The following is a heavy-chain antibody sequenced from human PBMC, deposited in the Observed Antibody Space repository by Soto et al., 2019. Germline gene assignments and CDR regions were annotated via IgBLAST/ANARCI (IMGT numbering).Heavy chain of an antibody. CDR3: ASICSSTSCYGDDAFDI. D-gene: IGHD2-2*01. CDR1: GFTFSSYS. V-gene: IGHV3-21*01. CDR2: ISSSSSYI. J-gene: IGHJ3*02. Sequence: EVQLVESGGGLVKPGGSLRLSCAASGFTFSSYSMNWVRQAPGKGLEWVSSISSSSSYIYYADSVKGRFTISRDNAKNSLYLQMNSLRAEDTAVYYCASICSSTSCYGDDAFDIWGQGTMVTVS.